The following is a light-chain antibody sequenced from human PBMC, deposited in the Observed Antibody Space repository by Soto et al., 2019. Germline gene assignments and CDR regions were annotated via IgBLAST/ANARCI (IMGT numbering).Light chain of an antibody. CDR1: QSISSY. CDR2: AAS. V-gene: IGKV1-39*01. Sequence: DIQMTQSPSSLSASVGDRVTITCRASQSISSYLNWYQQKPGKAPKLLIYAASSLQSGVPSRFSGGGSGTDLTLTISSLQHEDFATYYCQPSYSTPPPFGQGTTVEIK. J-gene: IGKJ1*01. CDR3: QPSYSTPPP.